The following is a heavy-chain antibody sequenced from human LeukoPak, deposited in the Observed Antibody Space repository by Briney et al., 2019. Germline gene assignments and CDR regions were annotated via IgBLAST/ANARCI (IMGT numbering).Heavy chain of an antibody. Sequence: PSETLSLTCAVYGGSLSGYYWSWVRQPPGKGLEWIGGVSHSGSTNYNPSLKSRVTISIDMSQNQFSLKLNSVTAADTAVYYCAKIHCSGTSCSYSYYYMDVWGKGTAVTVSS. CDR2: VSHSGST. D-gene: IGHD2-2*01. V-gene: IGHV4-34*01. J-gene: IGHJ6*03. CDR3: AKIHCSGTSCSYSYYYMDV. CDR1: GGSLSGYY.